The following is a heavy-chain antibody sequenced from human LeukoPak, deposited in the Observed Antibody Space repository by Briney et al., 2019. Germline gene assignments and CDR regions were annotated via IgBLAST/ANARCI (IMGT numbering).Heavy chain of an antibody. Sequence: PGGSLRLSCSASGFTFSSYGMHWVRQAPGKGLEYVSAISSNGGSTYYADSVRGRFTISRDNSKNTLYLQMSSLRAEDTAVYYCVKAGNYDILTGYYNVPPFDYWGQGTLVTVSS. J-gene: IGHJ4*02. V-gene: IGHV3-64D*06. D-gene: IGHD3-9*01. CDR1: GFTFSSYG. CDR2: ISSNGGST. CDR3: VKAGNYDILTGYYNVPPFDY.